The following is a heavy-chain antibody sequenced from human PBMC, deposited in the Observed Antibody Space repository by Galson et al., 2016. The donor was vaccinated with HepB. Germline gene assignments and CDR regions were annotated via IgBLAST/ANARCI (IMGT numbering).Heavy chain of an antibody. CDR1: GYTFTNYC. Sequence: SVKVSCKASGYTFTNYCIAWVRQAPGQGLEWMGWISAYNGRIHSAQHFQGRVTMTTDASTSTAYMELRSLRSDDTAIYYCARWDGGCGGYCYIYDYWGQGTLVTVSS. CDR3: ARWDGGCGGYCYIYDY. CDR2: ISAYNGRI. D-gene: IGHD2-21*01. J-gene: IGHJ4*02. V-gene: IGHV1-18*04.